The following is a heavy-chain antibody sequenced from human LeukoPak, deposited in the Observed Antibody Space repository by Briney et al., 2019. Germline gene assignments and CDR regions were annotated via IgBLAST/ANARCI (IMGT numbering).Heavy chain of an antibody. CDR2: FSSNGGST. CDR3: AREDSGSYHFDY. CDR1: GFTFSSYA. Sequence: PGGSLRLSCAASGFTFSSYAMHWVRQAPGKGLEYVSAFSSNGGSTYYANSVKGRFTISRDNSKNTLYLQMGSLRAEDMAVYYCAREDSGSYHFDYWGQGTLVTVSS. V-gene: IGHV3-64*01. D-gene: IGHD1-26*01. J-gene: IGHJ4*02.